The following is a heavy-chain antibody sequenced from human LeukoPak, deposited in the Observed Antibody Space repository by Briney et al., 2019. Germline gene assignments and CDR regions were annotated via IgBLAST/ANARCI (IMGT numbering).Heavy chain of an antibody. Sequence: KLSQTLSLTCAISGDIVSSNSAAWNWIRQSPSRGLEWLERTYYRSKWHSYYAPSVKSRITINPTTSKNQFSLQLKSVTPEDTAVYYCARMVGLVSDFWGQGTLVTVSS. J-gene: IGHJ4*02. D-gene: IGHD3-10*01. V-gene: IGHV6-1*01. CDR2: TYYRSKWHS. CDR1: GDIVSSNSAA. CDR3: ARMVGLVSDF.